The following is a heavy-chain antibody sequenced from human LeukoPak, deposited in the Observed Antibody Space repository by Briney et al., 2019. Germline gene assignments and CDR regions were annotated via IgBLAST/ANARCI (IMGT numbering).Heavy chain of an antibody. V-gene: IGHV4-34*01. CDR3: ARKSGYARDY. CDR2: INHSGCTS. J-gene: IGHJ4*02. CDR1: GESFSGYF. Sequence: SETLSLTCAVYGESFSGYFWSWIRQPPGKGLEWIGEINHSGCTSNHNPSLKSRVTMSVDTSKNQFSLKLSSVTAADTAVYYCARKSGYARDYWGQGNLVTVSS. D-gene: IGHD5-12*01.